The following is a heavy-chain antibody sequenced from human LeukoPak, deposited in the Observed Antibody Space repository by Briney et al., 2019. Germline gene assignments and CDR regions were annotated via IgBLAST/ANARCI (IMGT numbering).Heavy chain of an antibody. Sequence: PGRSLRLSCAASGFPFSSTALHWVRQAPGKGPEWVAVLSFDGTNKYYADTVKGRFTISRDNSNNTLYLQMNSLRTEDTAVYYCARSRNYYYDSSGYLPSEDFFDYWGQGALVTVSS. D-gene: IGHD3-22*01. J-gene: IGHJ4*02. CDR3: ARSRNYYYDSSGYLPSEDFFDY. CDR1: GFPFSSTA. CDR2: LSFDGTNK. V-gene: IGHV3-30*04.